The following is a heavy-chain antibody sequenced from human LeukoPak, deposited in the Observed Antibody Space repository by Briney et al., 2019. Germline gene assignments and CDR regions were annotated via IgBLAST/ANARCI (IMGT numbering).Heavy chain of an antibody. V-gene: IGHV4-34*01. Sequence: SETLSLTCAVYGGSFSGYYWGWIRQPPGKGLEWIGSVYYSGSTYYNPSLKSRVTVSVDTSKNQFSLKLSSVTAADTAVYYCARGSMVRGVIILSYYFDYWGQGTLVTVSS. CDR3: ARGSMVRGVIILSYYFDY. CDR1: GGSFSGYY. D-gene: IGHD3-10*01. J-gene: IGHJ4*02. CDR2: VYYSGST.